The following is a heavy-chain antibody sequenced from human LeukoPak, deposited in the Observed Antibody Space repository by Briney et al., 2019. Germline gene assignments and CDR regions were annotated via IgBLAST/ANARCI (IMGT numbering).Heavy chain of an antibody. CDR2: IFHSGST. J-gene: IGHJ6*03. D-gene: IGHD6-19*01. CDR1: GVSISTNTW. CDR3: ARSRDSSGWYLYYYYYYMDV. V-gene: IGHV4-4*02. Sequence: SETLSLTCAVSGVSISTNTWWSWVRQTPGKGLEWIGEIFHSGSTYYNPSLKSRVTISVDTSKNQFSLKLSSVTAADTAVYYCARSRDSSGWYLYYYYYYMDVWGKGTTVTVSS.